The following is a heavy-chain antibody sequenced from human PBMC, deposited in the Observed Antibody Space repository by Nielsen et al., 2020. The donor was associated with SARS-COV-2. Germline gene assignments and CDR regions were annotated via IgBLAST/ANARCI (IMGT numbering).Heavy chain of an antibody. Sequence: GSLRLSCTVSGDSVTNYYWNWIRQLPGKGLEWIGYIHYTGITSYNPSLKSRVSISVDTSNNQFSLKLRSVATADTALYYCARGTPHYYGRRTGYYGMDVWGQGTTVTVSS. D-gene: IGHD3-10*01. CDR2: IHYTGIT. V-gene: IGHV4-59*02. J-gene: IGHJ6*02. CDR3: ARGTPHYYGRRTGYYGMDV. CDR1: GDSVTNYY.